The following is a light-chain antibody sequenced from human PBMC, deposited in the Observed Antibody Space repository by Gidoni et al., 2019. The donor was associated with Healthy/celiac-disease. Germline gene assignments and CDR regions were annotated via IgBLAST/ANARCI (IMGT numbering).Light chain of an antibody. CDR3: QSADSSGTYVV. CDR1: ALPKQH. CDR2: KDS. V-gene: IGLV3-25*03. Sequence: SYAPTQPPSVYVSPGQTARITCSGEALPKQHAYWYQQKPGTAPVLVIYKDSERPSGIPERFSGSSSGTTVTLTSSGVQAEDEADYYCQSADSSGTYVVFGGGTKLTVL. J-gene: IGLJ2*01.